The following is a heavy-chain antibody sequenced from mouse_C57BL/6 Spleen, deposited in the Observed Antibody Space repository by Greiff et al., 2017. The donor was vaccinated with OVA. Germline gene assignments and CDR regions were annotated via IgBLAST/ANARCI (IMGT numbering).Heavy chain of an antibody. V-gene: IGHV2-2*02. CDR3: ASPVYGSSHGFAY. CDR2: IWSGGST. CDR1: GFSLTSYG. J-gene: IGHJ3*01. Sequence: QVQLQQSGPGLVQPSQSLSITCTVSGFSLTSYGVHWVRQSPGKGLEWLGVIWSGGSTDYNAAFISRLSISKDNSKAQVFFKMNSLQASDTAIYDCASPVYGSSHGFAYWGQGTLVTVSA. D-gene: IGHD1-1*01.